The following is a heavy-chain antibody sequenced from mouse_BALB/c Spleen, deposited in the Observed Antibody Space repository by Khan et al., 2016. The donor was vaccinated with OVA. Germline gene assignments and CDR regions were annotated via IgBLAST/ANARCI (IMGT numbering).Heavy chain of an antibody. CDR3: ARLAYYFDSEGFAY. Sequence: EVELVGSGGDLVEPGGSLKLSCAASGFTFSTYGMSWVRQTPATRLEWVATNRTGGHYTYYPDSVRGRFPISRDHAKNNLYLPMNSLKSEDTAKFYLARLAYYFDSEGFAYWGQGTLVTGSA. J-gene: IGHJ3*01. CDR2: NRTGGHYT. D-gene: IGHD1-1*01. V-gene: IGHV5-6*01. CDR1: GFTFSTYG.